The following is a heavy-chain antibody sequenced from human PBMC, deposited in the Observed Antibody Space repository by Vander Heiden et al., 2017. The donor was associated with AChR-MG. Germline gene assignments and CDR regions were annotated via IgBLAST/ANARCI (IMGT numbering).Heavy chain of an antibody. D-gene: IGHD3-3*01. CDR1: GFTFSSYR. CDR2: ISSSSSYI. Sequence: EVQLVESGGGLVKPGGSLRLSCAASGFTFSSYRMNWVRQAPGKGLGLVSSISSSSSYIYYADSVKGRFTISRDNAKNSLYLQMNSLRAEDTAVYYCARGAIFGGAFDIWGQGTMVTVSS. V-gene: IGHV3-21*01. CDR3: ARGAIFGGAFDI. J-gene: IGHJ3*02.